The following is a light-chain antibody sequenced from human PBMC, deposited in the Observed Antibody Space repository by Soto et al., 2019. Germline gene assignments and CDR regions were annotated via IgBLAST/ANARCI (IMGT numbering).Light chain of an antibody. Sequence: QSALTQPASVSGSPGQSITISCTGSVSDIGGHNFVSWYQQHPGKAPKVLIYGVNNRPSGVSNRFSGSKSGNTASLTISGLQADDEADYYCNSYTSSSTQVFGTGTKLTV. V-gene: IGLV2-14*01. CDR1: VSDIGGHNF. CDR3: NSYTSSSTQV. CDR2: GVN. J-gene: IGLJ1*01.